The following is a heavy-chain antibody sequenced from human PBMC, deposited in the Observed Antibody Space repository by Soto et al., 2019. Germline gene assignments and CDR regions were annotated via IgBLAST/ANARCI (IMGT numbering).Heavy chain of an antibody. CDR3: ARGDSTDCSNGVCSFFYNHDMDV. D-gene: IGHD2-8*01. CDR2: MNPDSGNT. J-gene: IGHJ6*02. CDR1: GYTFTSYD. V-gene: IGHV1-8*01. Sequence: ASVKVSCKSSGYTFTSYDFNWVRQATGQEPEWMGWMNPDSGNTGYALKFQGRVTMTRDTSISTAYMELSSLRSDDTAVYYCARGDSTDCSNGVCSFFYNHDMDVWGQGTTVTVSS.